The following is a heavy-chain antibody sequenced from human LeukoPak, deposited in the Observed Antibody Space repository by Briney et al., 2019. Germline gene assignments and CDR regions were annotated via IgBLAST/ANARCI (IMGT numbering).Heavy chain of an antibody. CDR1: GFTFDDYA. V-gene: IGHV3-9*01. J-gene: IGHJ5*02. Sequence: GGSLRLSCAASGFTFDDYAMHWVRQAPGKGLEWVSGISWNSGSIGYADSVKGRFTISRDNAKNSLYLQMSSLRAEDTALYYCAKGAVWFGELVPNWFDPWGQGTLVTVSS. CDR3: AKGAVWFGELVPNWFDP. CDR2: ISWNSGSI. D-gene: IGHD3-10*01.